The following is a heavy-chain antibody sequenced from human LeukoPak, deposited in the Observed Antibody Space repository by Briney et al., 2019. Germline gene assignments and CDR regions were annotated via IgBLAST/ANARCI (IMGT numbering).Heavy chain of an antibody. CDR2: INWNGGST. D-gene: IGHD7-27*01. J-gene: IGHJ3*02. CDR3: ARKSGDRGAFDI. Sequence: GGSLRLSCAASGFTFSDYYMSWIRQAPGKGLEWVSGINWNGGSTGYADSVKGRFTISRDNAKNSLYLQMNSLRAEDTALYYCARKSGDRGAFDIWGQGTMVTVSS. CDR1: GFTFSDYY. V-gene: IGHV3-20*04.